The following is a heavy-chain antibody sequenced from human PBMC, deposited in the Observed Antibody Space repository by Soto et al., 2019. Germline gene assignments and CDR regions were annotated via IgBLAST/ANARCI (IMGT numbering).Heavy chain of an antibody. J-gene: IGHJ4*02. D-gene: IGHD3-9*01. V-gene: IGHV1-3*01. CDR1: GYTFTNYG. CDR3: VTSDWAW. CDR2: IHAGNGDT. Sequence: GASVKVSCKASGYTFTNYGIHWVRQAPGQGLEWLGWIHAGNGDTRYSPKFQGRVTITRDTSASTAYMELRSLTSRDTAIFYCVTSDWAWWGQGTLVTSPQ.